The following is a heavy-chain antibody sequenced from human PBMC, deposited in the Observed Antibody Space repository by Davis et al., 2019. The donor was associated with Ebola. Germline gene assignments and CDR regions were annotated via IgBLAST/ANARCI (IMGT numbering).Heavy chain of an antibody. J-gene: IGHJ4*02. CDR2: IYTDGRM. Sequence: GGSLRLSCAASGFSVSDKYMSWVRQAPGKGLEWVSVIYTDGRMYHADSVKGRFTISRYNSKNTLYLQMNSLRAEDTAVYYCAKDGWAGSTYYGSGSYSTYFDYWGQGTLVTVSS. CDR1: GFSVSDKY. D-gene: IGHD3-10*01. V-gene: IGHV3-66*02. CDR3: AKDGWAGSTYYGSGSYSTYFDY.